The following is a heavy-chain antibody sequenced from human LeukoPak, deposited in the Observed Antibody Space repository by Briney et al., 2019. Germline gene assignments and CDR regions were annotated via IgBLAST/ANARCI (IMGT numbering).Heavy chain of an antibody. J-gene: IGHJ4*02. CDR3: ATSLYSGTKLDY. D-gene: IGHD1-26*01. Sequence: GGSLRLSCAASGFSLTSYEMNWVRQTPGRGLEWVSHFSSGGNTEYYADSVRGRFTISRDRAKNTLYLQMNGLRADDTAVYYCATSLYSGTKLDYWGQGTLVTVSS. CDR1: GFSLTSYE. V-gene: IGHV3-48*03. CDR2: FSSGGNTE.